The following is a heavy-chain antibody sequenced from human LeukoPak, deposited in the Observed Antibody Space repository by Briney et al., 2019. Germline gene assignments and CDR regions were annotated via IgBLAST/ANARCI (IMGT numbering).Heavy chain of an antibody. CDR2: IWYDGSNK. J-gene: IGHJ4*02. V-gene: IGHV3-33*01. D-gene: IGHD5-24*01. Sequence: PGRSLRLSCAASGFTFSSYGMHWVRQAPGEGLEWVAVIWYDGSNKYYADSVKGRFTISRDNSKNTLYLQMNSLRAEDTAVYYCARDTVEMATITPGGDYWGQGTLVTVSS. CDR3: ARDTVEMATITPGGDY. CDR1: GFTFSSYG.